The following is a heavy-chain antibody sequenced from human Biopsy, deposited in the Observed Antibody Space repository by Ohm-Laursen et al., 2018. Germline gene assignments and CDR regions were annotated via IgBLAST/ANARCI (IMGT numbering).Heavy chain of an antibody. V-gene: IGHV4-59*01. CDR1: GGSISSDY. Sequence: GTLSLTCTVSGGSISSDYWSWIRQTPGKGLEWIGYIYYSGSTNYNPSLKSRVTISVDTSKNQFSLRLNSVTAADTAVYYCARATNSTGWPYYYFYGMDVRGQGTTVTVS. J-gene: IGHJ6*02. D-gene: IGHD2/OR15-2a*01. CDR2: IYYSGST. CDR3: ARATNSTGWPYYYFYGMDV.